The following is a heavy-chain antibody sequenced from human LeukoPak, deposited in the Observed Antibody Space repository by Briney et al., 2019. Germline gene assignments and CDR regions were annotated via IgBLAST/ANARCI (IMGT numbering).Heavy chain of an antibody. CDR2: INSDGSST. Sequence: GGSLRLSCAASGFTFSSYWMHWVRQAPGKGLVWVSRINSDGSSTSYADSVKGRFTISRDNSKNTLYLQMNSLRAEDTAVYYCARDKSSGWYGRRFADAFDTWGQGTMVTVSS. CDR1: GFTFSSYW. V-gene: IGHV3-74*01. J-gene: IGHJ3*02. CDR3: ARDKSSGWYGRRFADAFDT. D-gene: IGHD6-19*01.